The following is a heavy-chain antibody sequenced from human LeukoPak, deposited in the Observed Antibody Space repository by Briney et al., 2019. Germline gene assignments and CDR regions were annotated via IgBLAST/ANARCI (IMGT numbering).Heavy chain of an antibody. CDR2: IYYTGKN. Sequence: PSETLSLTCAVSGGSINSHALGWIRQPPGKGLQWIGDIYYTGKNNYNPSLKSRVTISLDTSKDHLSLNLTSVVAADTAIYYCVRRDTGWNYFDYWGQGILVTVSS. CDR1: GGSINSHA. CDR3: VRRDTGWNYFDY. D-gene: IGHD6-19*01. V-gene: IGHV4-59*08. J-gene: IGHJ4*02.